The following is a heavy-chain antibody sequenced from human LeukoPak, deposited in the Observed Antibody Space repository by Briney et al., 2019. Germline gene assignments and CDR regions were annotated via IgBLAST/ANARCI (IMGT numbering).Heavy chain of an antibody. D-gene: IGHD5-18*01. J-gene: IGHJ4*02. CDR3: VRHDSYIPY. CDR1: GFTFDDYG. CDR2: INWNGGST. V-gene: IGHV3-20*04. Sequence: GGSLRLSCAASGFTFDDYGTSWVRQAPGKGLEWVSGINWNGGSTGYADSVKGRFTISRDNSKNTVHLQMNNLRVDDTAVYFCVRHDSYIPYWGQGTLVTVSS.